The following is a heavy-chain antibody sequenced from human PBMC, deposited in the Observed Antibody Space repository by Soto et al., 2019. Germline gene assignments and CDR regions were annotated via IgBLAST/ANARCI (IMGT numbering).Heavy chain of an antibody. CDR3: AGGYSGSPR. CDR1: GFTFSSSW. CDR2: ISPDGSTT. D-gene: IGHD3-10*01. Sequence: EVQLLQSGGGLVQPGGSLRLSCAASGFTFSSSWMYWVRQAPGKGLVSVSRISPDGSTTTYADSVKGRFTISRDNAKNTLYLQMNSLRAEDTAVYYCAGGYSGSPRWGQGTLVTVSS. J-gene: IGHJ4*02. V-gene: IGHV3-74*01.